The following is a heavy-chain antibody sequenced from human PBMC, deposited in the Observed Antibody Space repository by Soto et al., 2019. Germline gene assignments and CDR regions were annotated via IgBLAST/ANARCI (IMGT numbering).Heavy chain of an antibody. J-gene: IGHJ4*02. D-gene: IGHD6-13*01. CDR1: GYTFTAYY. CDR3: ARDLRAAAGTSY. CDR2: INPNSGGT. Sequence: ASVKVSCKASGYTFTAYYIHWVRQAPGQGLEWMGWINPNSGGTNYAQKFQGRVTMTRDTSISTAYMELSRLRSDDTAVYYCARDLRAAAGTSYWGQGTLVTVSS. V-gene: IGHV1-2*02.